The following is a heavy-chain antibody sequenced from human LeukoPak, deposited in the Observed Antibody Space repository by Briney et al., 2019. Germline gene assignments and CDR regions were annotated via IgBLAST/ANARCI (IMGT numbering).Heavy chain of an antibody. J-gene: IGHJ4*01. Sequence: SETLSLTCAVSGGSITSSKYFWGWIPQPPGKELELIGIISYSGRTDYTPSLKRRVTISTEKSTNPFSLKLTSLTAADTAVYVCAGLGVMVLYYRMEYWGRGTPVTVSS. CDR1: GGSITSSKYF. V-gene: IGHV4-39*07. D-gene: IGHD2-8*01. CDR2: ISYSGRT. CDR3: AGLGVMVLYYRMEY.